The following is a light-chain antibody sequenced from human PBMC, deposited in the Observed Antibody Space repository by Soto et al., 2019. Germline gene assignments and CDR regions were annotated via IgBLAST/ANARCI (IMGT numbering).Light chain of an antibody. V-gene: IGLV2-14*03. CDR3: SSYTSSSTLDV. CDR2: DVA. Sequence: QSALTQPASVSGSPGQSIAISCTGASIDVGGYNYVSWYQQHPGKAPKLMIYDVASRPSGVSDRFSGSKSGNTASLTISGLQAEDEADYYCSSYTSSSTLDVFGTGTKVTVL. CDR1: SIDVGGYNY. J-gene: IGLJ1*01.